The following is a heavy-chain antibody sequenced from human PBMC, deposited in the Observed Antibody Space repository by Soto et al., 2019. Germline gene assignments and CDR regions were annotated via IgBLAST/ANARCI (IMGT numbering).Heavy chain of an antibody. D-gene: IGHD2-15*01. CDR2: LKRDGSST. J-gene: IGHJ6*02. Sequence: EVQLVESGGGLIQPGGSLRLSCVASGFTFSSYWMHWVRQAPGKGLVWVSRLKRDGSSTNYADSVKGRFTISRDNAKNAVYLQMDSLRAEDTAVYCGARGIKNNYGGDVWGQGTTVTVSS. CDR3: ARGIKNNYGGDV. V-gene: IGHV3-74*01. CDR1: GFTFSSYW.